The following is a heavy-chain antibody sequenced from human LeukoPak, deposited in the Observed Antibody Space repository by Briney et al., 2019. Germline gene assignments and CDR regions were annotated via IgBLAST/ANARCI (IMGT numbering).Heavy chain of an antibody. CDR2: FSTGSSTT. V-gene: IGHV3-48*02. CDR3: ARVAAGYSVNYFDY. J-gene: IGHJ4*02. D-gene: IGHD4-23*01. CDR1: EFAFSTYN. Sequence: GGSLRLSCAASEFAFSTYNMNWVRQAPGKGLEWVSYFSTGSSTTYYADSVKGRFTISRDNVENSLCLQMNSLRDEDTAVYYCARVAAGYSVNYFDYWGQGTLVTVSS.